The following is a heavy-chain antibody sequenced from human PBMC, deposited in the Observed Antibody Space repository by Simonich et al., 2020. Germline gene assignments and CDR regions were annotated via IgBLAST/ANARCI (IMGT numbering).Heavy chain of an antibody. D-gene: IGHD6-13*01. J-gene: IGHJ1*01. CDR2: ISWKSGSI. CDR1: GFTFDDYA. CDR3: AKDVAAAGTEYFQH. Sequence: EVQLVESGGGLVQPGRSLRLSCAASGFTFDDYAMHWVRQAPGKVRGWVSGISWKSGSIGYADSVKGRFTISRDNAKNSLYLQMNSLRAEDTALYYCAKDVAAAGTEYFQHWGQGTLVTVSS. V-gene: IGHV3-9*01.